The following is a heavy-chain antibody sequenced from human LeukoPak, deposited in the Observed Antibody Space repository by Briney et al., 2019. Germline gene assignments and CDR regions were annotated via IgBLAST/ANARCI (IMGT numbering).Heavy chain of an antibody. CDR3: ATSSSNYARPNYYYYYGMDV. Sequence: ASVKVSCKVSGYTLTELSMHWVRQAPGKGLEWMGGFDPEDGETIYAQKFQGRVTMTEDTSTDTAYMELSSLRSEDTAVYYCATSSSNYARPNYYYYYGMDVWGQGTTVTVSS. D-gene: IGHD4-11*01. CDR2: FDPEDGET. V-gene: IGHV1-24*01. J-gene: IGHJ6*02. CDR1: GYTLTELS.